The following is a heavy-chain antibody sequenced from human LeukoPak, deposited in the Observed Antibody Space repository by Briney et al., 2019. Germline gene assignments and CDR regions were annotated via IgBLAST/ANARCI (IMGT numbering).Heavy chain of an antibody. D-gene: IGHD4-11*01. CDR3: ARAQKYSYDAFDI. CDR1: GFTFDTYS. CDR2: ISSSGSNI. V-gene: IGHV3-21*01. Sequence: GGSLRLSCAASGFTFDTYSIDWVRQAPGKGLEWVSSISSSGSNIYYADSVRGRFTISRDYAKDSLYLQMNSLSAEDTAVYYCARAQKYSYDAFDIWGQGTMVTVSS. J-gene: IGHJ3*02.